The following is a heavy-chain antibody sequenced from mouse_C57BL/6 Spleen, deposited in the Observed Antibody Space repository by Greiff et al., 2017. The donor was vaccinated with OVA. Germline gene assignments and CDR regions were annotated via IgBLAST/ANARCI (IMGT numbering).Heavy chain of an antibody. V-gene: IGHV1-22*01. J-gene: IGHJ4*01. D-gene: IGHD2-4*01. Sequence: VQLQQSGPELVKPGASVKMSCKASGYTFTDYNMHWVKQSHGKSLEWIGYINPNNGGTSYNQKFKGKATLTVNKSSSTAYMELRSLTSEDSAVYYCASPIYYDYDMDYWGQGTSVTVSS. CDR2: INPNNGGT. CDR3: ASPIYYDYDMDY. CDR1: GYTFTDYN.